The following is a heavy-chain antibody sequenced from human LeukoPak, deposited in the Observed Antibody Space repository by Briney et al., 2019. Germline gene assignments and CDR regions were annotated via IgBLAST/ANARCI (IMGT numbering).Heavy chain of an antibody. CDR2: ISGSGGST. D-gene: IGHD6-19*01. CDR3: AKGPRRGWSPYGFDY. CDR1: GFTFSSYA. Sequence: GVTLSLFCGVSGFTFSSYAMSWVRQAPGKGLEWVSAISGSGGSTYYADSVKGRFTISTDNSKNTRYLQMNSLRAEDTAVYYCAKGPRRGWSPYGFDYWGQGTLVTVSS. J-gene: IGHJ4*02. V-gene: IGHV3-23*01.